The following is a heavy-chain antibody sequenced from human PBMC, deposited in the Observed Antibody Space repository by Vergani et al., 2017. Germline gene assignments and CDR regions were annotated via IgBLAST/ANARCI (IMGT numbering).Heavy chain of an antibody. CDR3: ARDVRSGRSSYFDY. CDR1: GFTFISYA. Sequence: QVQLVESGGGVVQPGRSLRLSCAASGFTFISYAMHWVRQAPGKGLEWGAVISYDVSNKYYADSEKGRFTISRDNSKNTLYLQMNSLRAEDTAVYYCARDVRSGRSSYFDYWGQGTLVTVSS. V-gene: IGHV3-30*01. D-gene: IGHD6-19*01. J-gene: IGHJ4*02. CDR2: ISYDVSNK.